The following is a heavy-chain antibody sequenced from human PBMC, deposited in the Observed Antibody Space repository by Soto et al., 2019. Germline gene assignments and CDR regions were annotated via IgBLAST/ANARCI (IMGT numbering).Heavy chain of an antibody. CDR1: GGSFSGYY. V-gene: IGHV4-34*01. CDR2: INHSGST. CDR3: ARLAAARYYYYYGMDV. J-gene: IGHJ6*02. Sequence: SETLSLTCAVYGGSFSGYYWSWIRQPPGKGLEWIGEINHSGSTNYNPSLKSRVTISVDTSKNQFSLKLSSVTAADTAVYYCARLAAARYYYYYGMDVWGQGTTVTVSS. D-gene: IGHD6-13*01.